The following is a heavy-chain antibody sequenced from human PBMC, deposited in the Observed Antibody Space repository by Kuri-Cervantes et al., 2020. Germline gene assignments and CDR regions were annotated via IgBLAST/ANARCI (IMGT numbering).Heavy chain of an antibody. V-gene: IGHV4-61*01. CDR1: GGSVSSGSYY. CDR2: IYHCGST. J-gene: IGHJ4*02. CDR3: ARTVRSLSEFDY. Sequence: SETLSHTCTVSGGSVSSGSYYWSWIRQPPGKGLEWSGEIYHCGSTNYNPSFKSRVTISVDKSKNQFSLKLSSVTAADTAVYYCARTVRSLSEFDYWGQGTLVTVSS. D-gene: IGHD6-19*01.